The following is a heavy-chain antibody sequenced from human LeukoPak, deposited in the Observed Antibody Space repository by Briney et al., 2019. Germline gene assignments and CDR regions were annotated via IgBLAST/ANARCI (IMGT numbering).Heavy chain of an antibody. V-gene: IGHV1-8*03. J-gene: IGHJ5*02. D-gene: IGHD2-2*01. CDR1: GYTFTSYG. Sequence: ASVKVSCKASGYTFTSYGISRVRQAPGQGLEWMGWMNPNSGNTGYAQKFQGRVTITRNTSISTAYMELSSLRSEDTAVYYCARGLKVPAGMGPRNWFDPWGQGTLVTVSS. CDR2: MNPNSGNT. CDR3: ARGLKVPAGMGPRNWFDP.